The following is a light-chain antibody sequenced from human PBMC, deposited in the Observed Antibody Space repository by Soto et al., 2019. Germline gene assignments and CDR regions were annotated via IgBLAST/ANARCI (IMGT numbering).Light chain of an antibody. CDR2: LNSDGSH. J-gene: IGLJ1*01. Sequence: CLGASVKLTCTLSSGHSSYAIAWHQQQPEKGPRYLMKLNSDGSHSKGDGIPDRFSGSSSGAERYLTISSLQSEDEADYYCQTWGTGMGVFGTGTKLTVL. CDR1: SGHSSYA. V-gene: IGLV4-69*01. CDR3: QTWGTGMGV.